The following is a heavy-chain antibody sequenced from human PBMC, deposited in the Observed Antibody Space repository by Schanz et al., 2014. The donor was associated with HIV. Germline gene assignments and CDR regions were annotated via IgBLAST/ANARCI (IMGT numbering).Heavy chain of an antibody. J-gene: IGHJ4*02. D-gene: IGHD6-6*01. CDR2: SHYSGNT. V-gene: IGHV4-31*02. CDR3: ARGYVSSSSSLGY. CDR1: GGSIRSGGYY. Sequence: LCGGSIRSGGYYWSWIRQHPGKGLEWIGYSHYSGNTYYNPSLKSRVTISVDTSKNQFSLKLRSVTAADTAVYYCARGYVSSSSSLGYWGQGTLVTVSS.